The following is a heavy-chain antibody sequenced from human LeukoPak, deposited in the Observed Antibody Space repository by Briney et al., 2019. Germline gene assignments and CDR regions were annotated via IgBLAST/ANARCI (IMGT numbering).Heavy chain of an antibody. CDR3: AYLYCSSTSCLY. J-gene: IGHJ4*02. CDR1: GFTFSSYA. V-gene: IGHV3-23*01. Sequence: GSLRLSCAASGFTFSSYAMSWVRQAPGKGLEWVSAISGSGGSTYYADSVKGRFTISRDNSKNTLYLQMNSLRAEDTAVYYCAYLYCSSTSCLYWGQGTLVTVSS. D-gene: IGHD2-2*01. CDR2: ISGSGGST.